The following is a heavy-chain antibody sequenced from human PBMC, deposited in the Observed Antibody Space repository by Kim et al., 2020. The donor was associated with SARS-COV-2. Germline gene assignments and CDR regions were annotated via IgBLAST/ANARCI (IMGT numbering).Heavy chain of an antibody. J-gene: IGHJ4*02. V-gene: IGHV4-34*01. Sequence: SETLSLTCAVYGGSFSGYYWSWIRQPPGKGLEWIGEINHSGSTNYNPSLKSRVTISVDTSKNQFSLKLSSVTAADTAVYYCAPRPGRRQGRYCSGGSCYSGGNWGQGTLVTVSS. CDR3: APRPGRRQGRYCSGGSCYSGGN. D-gene: IGHD2-15*01. CDR1: GGSFSGYY. CDR2: INHSGST.